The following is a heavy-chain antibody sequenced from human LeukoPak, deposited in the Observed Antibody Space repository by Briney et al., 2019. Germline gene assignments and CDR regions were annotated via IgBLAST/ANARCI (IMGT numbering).Heavy chain of an antibody. J-gene: IGHJ4*02. Sequence: GGSLRLSCAASGFTFSSYNMNWVRQAPGKGLEWVSSISTSSSYIYYADSLKGRFTISRDNAKSSLYLQMNSLRAEDTAVYYCARTKSGNFDYWRQGTLVTVSS. CDR2: ISTSSSYI. CDR1: GFTFSSYN. CDR3: ARTKSGNFDY. V-gene: IGHV3-21*01. D-gene: IGHD1-26*01.